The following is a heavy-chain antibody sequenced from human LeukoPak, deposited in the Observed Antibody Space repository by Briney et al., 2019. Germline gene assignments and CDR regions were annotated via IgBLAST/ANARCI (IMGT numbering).Heavy chain of an antibody. V-gene: IGHV3-48*04. D-gene: IGHD3-10*01. Sequence: GGSLRLSCAASGFTFSSYSMNWVRQAPGKGLEWVSYISSSSSTIYYADSVKGRFTISRDNAKNSLYLQMNSLRAEDTAVYYCARDLPVLLWFGELPGAFDIWGQGTMVTVSS. CDR1: GFTFSSYS. CDR3: ARDLPVLLWFGELPGAFDI. J-gene: IGHJ3*02. CDR2: ISSSSSTI.